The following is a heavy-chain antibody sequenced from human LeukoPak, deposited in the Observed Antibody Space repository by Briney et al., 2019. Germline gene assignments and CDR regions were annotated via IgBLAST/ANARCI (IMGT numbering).Heavy chain of an antibody. CDR1: GGSISSDYYY. D-gene: IGHD3-22*01. CDR2: IYYSGST. CDR3: ARRRVDSSGYDAFDI. J-gene: IGHJ3*02. V-gene: IGHV4-61*10. Sequence: SETLSLTCTVSGGSISSDYYYWSWIRQPAEKGLEWIGYIYYSGSTNYNPSLNSQVHILIDTSNYQFSLKLGSVTAAGTAVYYCARRRVDSSGYDAFDIWGQGTMVTVSS.